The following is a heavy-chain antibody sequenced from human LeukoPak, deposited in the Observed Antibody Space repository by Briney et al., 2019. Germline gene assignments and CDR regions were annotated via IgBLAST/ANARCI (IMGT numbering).Heavy chain of an antibody. CDR1: GLSFSRYG. Sequence: GGSLRLSCAASGLSFSRYGMSWVRQAPGKGLEWVSVISESGGTTYYTDSVKGRFTISRDNSKNTLYLQMNSLRVEDTAVYYCAKDPYSSSWTYFDYWGQGTLVTVSS. CDR2: ISESGGTT. J-gene: IGHJ4*02. V-gene: IGHV3-23*01. CDR3: AKDPYSSSWTYFDY. D-gene: IGHD6-13*01.